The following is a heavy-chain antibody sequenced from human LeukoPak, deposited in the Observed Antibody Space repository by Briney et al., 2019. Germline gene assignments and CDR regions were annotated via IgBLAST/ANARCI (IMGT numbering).Heavy chain of an antibody. CDR3: SRDHNYAFDN. CDR1: GFTFSSHW. V-gene: IGHV3-48*04. CDR2: IGISSGNT. J-gene: IGHJ4*02. Sequence: GGSLRLSCAASGFTFSSHWMNWVRQAPGKGLEWISWIGISSGNTKYADSVKGRFTISGDNAKNSLYLQMNSLRVEDTAVYYCSRDHNYAFDNWGQGTLVTVSS. D-gene: IGHD1-1*01.